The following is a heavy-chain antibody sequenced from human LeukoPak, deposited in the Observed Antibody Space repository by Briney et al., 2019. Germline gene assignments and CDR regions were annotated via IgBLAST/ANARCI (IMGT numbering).Heavy chain of an antibody. CDR2: ISGSGGST. CDR3: AKDPPHYGRNEPPPPVLSGIDY. Sequence: GGSLRLSCAASGFTFSSYAMSWVRQAPGKGLEWVSAISGSGGSTYYADSVKGRFTISRDNSENTLYLQMNSLRAEDTAVYYCAKDPPHYGRNEPPPPVLSGIDYWGQGTLVTVSS. J-gene: IGHJ4*02. D-gene: IGHD4-17*01. V-gene: IGHV3-23*01. CDR1: GFTFSSYA.